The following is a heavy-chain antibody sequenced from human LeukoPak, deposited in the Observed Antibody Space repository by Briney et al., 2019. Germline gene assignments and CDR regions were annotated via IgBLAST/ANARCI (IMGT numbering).Heavy chain of an antibody. V-gene: IGHV3-30*02. CDR1: GFTFSSYG. J-gene: IGHJ6*03. CDR2: IRYDGSNK. CDR3: AKVLPDLSVVVPAAPYYYYYMDV. D-gene: IGHD2-2*01. Sequence: PGGSLRLSCAASGFTFSSYGMHWVRQAPGKGLEWVAFIRYDGSNKYYADSVKGRFTISRDNSKNTLYLQMNSLRAEDTAVYYCAKVLPDLSVVVPAAPYYYYYMDVWGKGTTVIVSS.